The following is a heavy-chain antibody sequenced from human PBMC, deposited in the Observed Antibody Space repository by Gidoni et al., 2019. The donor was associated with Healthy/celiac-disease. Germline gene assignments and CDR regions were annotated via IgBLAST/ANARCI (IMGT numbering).Heavy chain of an antibody. J-gene: IGHJ4*02. CDR1: GGTFSSYA. CDR2: IIPIFGTA. CDR3: ARDLRDYYDSSGYYSSSGY. Sequence: QVQLVQSGAEVKKPGSSVKVSCKASGGTFSSYAISWVRQAPGQGLEWMGGIIPIFGTANYAQKFQGRVTITADESTSTAYMELSSLRSEDTAVYYCARDLRDYYDSSGYYSSSGYWGQGTLVTVSS. V-gene: IGHV1-69*01. D-gene: IGHD3-22*01.